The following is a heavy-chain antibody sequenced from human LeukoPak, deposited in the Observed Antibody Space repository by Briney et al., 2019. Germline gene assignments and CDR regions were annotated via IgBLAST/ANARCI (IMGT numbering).Heavy chain of an antibody. J-gene: IGHJ3*02. V-gene: IGHV3-9*03. CDR2: ISWNSGSI. CDR3: AKDSELELRLGAFDI. CDR1: GFTFDDYA. Sequence: PGGSLRLSCAASGFTFDDYAMHWVRQAPGKGLEWVSVISWNSGSIGYADSVKGRFTISRDNAKNSLYLQMNSLRAEDMALYYCAKDSELELRLGAFDIWGQGTMVTVSS. D-gene: IGHD1-7*01.